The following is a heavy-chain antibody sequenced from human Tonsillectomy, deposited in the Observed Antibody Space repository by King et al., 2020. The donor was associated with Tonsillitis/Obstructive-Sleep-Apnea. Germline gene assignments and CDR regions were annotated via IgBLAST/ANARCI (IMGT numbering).Heavy chain of an antibody. CDR3: ARYRQLGYCSSTSCPFDY. Sequence: QLVQSGAEVKKPGESLKISCKGSGYSFTSYWIGWVRQMPGKGLEWMGIIYPGDSDTRYSPSLQGQVTISADKSISTAYLQWSSLKASDTAMYYCARYRQLGYCSSTSCPFDYWGQGTLVTVSS. CDR1: GYSFTSYW. D-gene: IGHD2-2*01. CDR2: IYPGDSDT. V-gene: IGHV5-51*03. J-gene: IGHJ4*02.